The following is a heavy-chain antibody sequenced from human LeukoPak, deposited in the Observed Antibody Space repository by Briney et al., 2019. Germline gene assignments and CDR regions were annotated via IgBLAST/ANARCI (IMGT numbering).Heavy chain of an antibody. V-gene: IGHV3-21*04. J-gene: IGHJ4*02. CDR3: ARAYYDGAYFDY. D-gene: IGHD3-22*01. Sequence: GGSLRLSCAASGFTFSSYSMNWVRQAPGKGLEWVSSITSSSTYIFYADSLKGRFTISRDNAKNSLYLQMNSLRAEDTALYYCARAYYDGAYFDYWGQGTLVTVSS. CDR1: GFTFSSYS. CDR2: ITSSSTYI.